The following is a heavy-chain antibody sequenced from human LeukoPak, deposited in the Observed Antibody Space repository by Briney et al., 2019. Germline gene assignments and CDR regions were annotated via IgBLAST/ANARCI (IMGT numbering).Heavy chain of an antibody. CDR1: GDSW. CDR3: HSSSSFFPDY. V-gene: IGHV3-74*01. J-gene: IGHJ4*02. CDR2: INSDGSST. Sequence: GGSLRLSCAGSGDSWMHWVRQVPGKGLVWVSRINSDGSSTSYADSVKGRFTISRDNAKNTLYLQMNSLRAEDTAVYRTHSSSSFFPDYWGQGTLVTVSS. D-gene: IGHD6-6*01.